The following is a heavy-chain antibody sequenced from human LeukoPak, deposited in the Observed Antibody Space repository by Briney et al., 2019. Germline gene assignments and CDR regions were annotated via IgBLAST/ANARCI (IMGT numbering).Heavy chain of an antibody. CDR1: GITLSNYG. CDR3: AKRGVVIRVILVGFYKEAYYFDS. D-gene: IGHD3-22*01. V-gene: IGHV3-23*01. Sequence: GGSLRLSCAVSGITLSNYGMSWVRKAPGKGLEWVAGMSGSGGGTNYADSVKGRFTVSRDNSKNTLFLQMKSLRAEDTAVYFCAKRGVVIRVILVGFYKEAYYFDSWGQGALVTVSS. CDR2: MSGSGGGT. J-gene: IGHJ4*02.